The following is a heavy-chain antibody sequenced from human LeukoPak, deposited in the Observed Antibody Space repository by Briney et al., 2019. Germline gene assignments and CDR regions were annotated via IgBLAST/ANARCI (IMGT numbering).Heavy chain of an antibody. Sequence: GGSLRLSCAASGFTFSSGSMNWVRQAPAKGPEWVSSINSDGNYIYFAGAVKGRCTITSENAEKSLYLQMNSLRAEDTAVYYCVRDPWGTTLIGWFDPWGQGTLVTVSS. D-gene: IGHD1-7*01. J-gene: IGHJ5*02. CDR1: GFTFSSGS. CDR3: VRDPWGTTLIGWFDP. V-gene: IGHV3-21*01. CDR2: INSDGNYI.